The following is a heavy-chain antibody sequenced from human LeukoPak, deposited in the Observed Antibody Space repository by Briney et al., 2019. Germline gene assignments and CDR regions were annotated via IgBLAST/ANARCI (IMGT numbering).Heavy chain of an antibody. CDR3: GRLAHNAWYAIDF. V-gene: IGHV3-7*01. Sequence: GGSLRLSCVASDFTFDFYWMTWVRQAPGKGLEWLANILPDGSQKYYVDSVKGRFTISRDNPKNSLYLQIDNLRAEDTAVYYCGRLAHNAWYAIDFWGQGTLVTVSS. CDR1: DFTFDFYW. J-gene: IGHJ4*02. CDR2: ILPDGSQK. D-gene: IGHD2-2*01.